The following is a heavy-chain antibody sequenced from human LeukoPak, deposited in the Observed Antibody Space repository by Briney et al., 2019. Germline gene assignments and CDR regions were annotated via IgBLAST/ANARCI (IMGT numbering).Heavy chain of an antibody. Sequence: SETLSLTCTVSGGSISSSSYYWGWIRQPPGKGLEWVGSIYYSGSTYYNPSLKSRVTISVDTSKNQFSLKLSSVTAADTAVYYCARLGQLVRGPYFDYWGQGTLVTVSS. D-gene: IGHD6-6*01. CDR1: GGSISSSSYY. V-gene: IGHV4-39*01. CDR2: IYYSGST. CDR3: ARLGQLVRGPYFDY. J-gene: IGHJ4*02.